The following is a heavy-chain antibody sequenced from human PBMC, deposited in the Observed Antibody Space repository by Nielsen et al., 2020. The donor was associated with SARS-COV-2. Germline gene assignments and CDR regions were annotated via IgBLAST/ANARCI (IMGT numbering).Heavy chain of an antibody. CDR1: GGSINSGAYY. CDR3: ARATIKDADAFDI. CDR2: AYYSGTT. V-gene: IGHV4-30-4*01. Sequence: SETLSLTFTAPGGSINSGAYYWNWVRQPPGNALEWIGCAYYSGTTYYNPSHESRATISVATSKSQFSLKLRYVTAADTAVYYCARATIKDADAFDIWGQGAMVSGSS. J-gene: IGHJ3*02. D-gene: IGHD5-12*01.